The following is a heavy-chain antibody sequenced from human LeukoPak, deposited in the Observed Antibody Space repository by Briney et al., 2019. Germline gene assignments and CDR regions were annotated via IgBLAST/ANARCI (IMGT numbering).Heavy chain of an antibody. CDR1: GGTFSSYA. Sequence: SVKVSCKASGGTFSSYAISWVRQAPGQGLEWMGGIIPIFGTANYAQKFQGRVTITADKSTSTAYMELSGLRSEDTAVYYCARDPGLVVRNYYYYMDVWGKGTTVTVSS. D-gene: IGHD2-2*01. J-gene: IGHJ6*03. CDR2: IIPIFGTA. CDR3: ARDPGLVVRNYYYYMDV. V-gene: IGHV1-69*06.